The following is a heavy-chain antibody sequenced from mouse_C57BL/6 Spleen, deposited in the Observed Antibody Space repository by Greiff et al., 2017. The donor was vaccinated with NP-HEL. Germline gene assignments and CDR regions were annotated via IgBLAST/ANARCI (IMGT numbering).Heavy chain of an antibody. Sequence: VMLVESGAELVKPGASVKISCKASGNAFSSYWMNWVKQRPGKGLEWIGQIYPGDGDTNYNGKFKGKATLTADKSSSTAYMQLSSLTSEDSAVYFCARSSVYDGYLYYYAMDYWGQGTSVTVSS. J-gene: IGHJ4*01. CDR3: ARSSVYDGYLYYYAMDY. D-gene: IGHD2-3*01. V-gene: IGHV1-80*01. CDR2: IYPGDGDT. CDR1: GNAFSSYW.